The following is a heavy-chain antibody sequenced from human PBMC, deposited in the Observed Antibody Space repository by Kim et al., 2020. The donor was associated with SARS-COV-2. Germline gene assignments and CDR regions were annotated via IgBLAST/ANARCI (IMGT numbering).Heavy chain of an antibody. CDR2: ISGRGGST. D-gene: IGHD3-22*01. CDR1: GFTFSSYA. V-gene: IGHV3-23*01. Sequence: GGSLRLSCAASGFTFSSYAMSWVRQAPGKGLEWVSAISGRGGSTYYADSVKGRFTISRDNSKNTLYLQMNSLRAEDTAVYYCAKVLPYYYDSSGYYPGGGMDVWGQGTTVTVSS. J-gene: IGHJ6*02. CDR3: AKVLPYYYDSSGYYPGGGMDV.